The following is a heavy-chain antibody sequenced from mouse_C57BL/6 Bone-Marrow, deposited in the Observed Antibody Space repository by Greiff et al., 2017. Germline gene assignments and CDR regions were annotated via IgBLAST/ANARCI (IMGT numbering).Heavy chain of an antibody. CDR2: ISDGGSYT. CDR1: GFTFSSYA. CDR3: ARDYYGRGYFDV. J-gene: IGHJ1*03. Sequence: EVQVVESGGGLVKPGGSLKLSCAASGFTFSSYAMSWVRQTPEKRLEWVATISDGGSYTYYPDNVKGRFTISRDNAKNNLYLQMSHLKSEDTAMYYCARDYYGRGYFDVWGTGTTVTVSS. D-gene: IGHD1-1*01. V-gene: IGHV5-4*01.